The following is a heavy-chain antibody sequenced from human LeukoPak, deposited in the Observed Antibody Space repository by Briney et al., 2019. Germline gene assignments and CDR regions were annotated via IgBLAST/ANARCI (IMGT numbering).Heavy chain of an antibody. CDR1: GFTFSNYA. CDR2: ISGSGGST. D-gene: IGHD2-2*01. CDR3: ARVVIPAALDWFDP. J-gene: IGHJ5*02. Sequence: PGGSLRLSCAASGFTFSNYAMNWVRQAPGKGLEWVSGISGSGGSTYYADSVKGRFTISRDNSKKTLYLQMNSLRAEDTAVYYCARVVIPAALDWFDPWGRGTLVTVSS. V-gene: IGHV3-23*01.